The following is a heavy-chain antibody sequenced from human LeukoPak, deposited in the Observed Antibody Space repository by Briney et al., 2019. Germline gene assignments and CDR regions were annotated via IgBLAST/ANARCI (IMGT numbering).Heavy chain of an antibody. Sequence: SETLSLTCAVSGDSISSGAYSWRWNRQTPGRGLEWLGYIYRSGSTYYNPSLKSRVALSLDRSQNQFSLSVSSVTAADTAVYYCARRVLAGYWFDPWGQGTLVTVSS. CDR1: GDSISSGAYS. J-gene: IGHJ5*02. CDR2: IYRSGST. CDR3: ARRVLAGYWFDP. V-gene: IGHV4-30-2*01. D-gene: IGHD6-19*01.